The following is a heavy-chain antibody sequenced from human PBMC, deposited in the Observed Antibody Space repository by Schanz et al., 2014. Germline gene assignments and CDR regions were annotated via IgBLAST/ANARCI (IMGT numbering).Heavy chain of an antibody. CDR3: ARENLNWEAFDI. J-gene: IGHJ3*02. CDR1: GFTFSVYW. Sequence: EVQLVESGGGLVQPGGSLRLSCAASGFTFSVYWVHWVRQPPGEGLVSVSRISGDGTTTSYADSVKGRFTISRDNAKNSLYLEMTSLRGEDTAVYYCARENLNWEAFDIWGQGTVVTVSS. D-gene: IGHD7-27*01. V-gene: IGHV3-74*01. CDR2: ISGDGTTT.